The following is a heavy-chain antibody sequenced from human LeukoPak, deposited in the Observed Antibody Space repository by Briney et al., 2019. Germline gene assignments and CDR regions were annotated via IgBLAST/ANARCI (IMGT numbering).Heavy chain of an antibody. CDR1: GFTFSSYA. J-gene: IGHJ4*02. Sequence: PGGSLRLSCAASGFTFSSYAMHWVRQAPGQGLEWLAVISYDGSNKYYADSVKGRFTISRDTSKNTLYLQMNGLRAEDTAVCYCARDGSGDYVGDYWGQGTLVTVSS. CDR2: ISYDGSNK. CDR3: ARDGSGDYVGDY. D-gene: IGHD4-17*01. V-gene: IGHV3-30-3*01.